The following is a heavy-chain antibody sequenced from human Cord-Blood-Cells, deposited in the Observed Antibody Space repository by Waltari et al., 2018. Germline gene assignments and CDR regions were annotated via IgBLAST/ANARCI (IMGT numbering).Heavy chain of an antibody. D-gene: IGHD1-26*01. CDR1: GFTFSSYA. V-gene: IGHV3-30-3*01. J-gene: IGHJ4*02. CDR3: ARESLSGSYFDY. Sequence: QVQLVESGGGVVQPGRSLRLSCAASGFTFSSYAMHWVRQAPGKGLEWVAVISYDGSNKYYADSVKGRFTISRDNSKNTLYLQMNSLRAEDTAVYYCARESLSGSYFDYWGQGTLVTASS. CDR2: ISYDGSNK.